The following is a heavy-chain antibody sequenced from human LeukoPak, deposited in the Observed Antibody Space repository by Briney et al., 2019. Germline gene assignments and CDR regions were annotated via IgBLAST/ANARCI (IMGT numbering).Heavy chain of an antibody. J-gene: IGHJ3*02. Sequence: GASVKVSCKASGYTFTSYDINWVRQATGQGLEWMGWMNPNSGNTGYAQTLQGRVTMTRNPSLRPAYMELSSLRYEDTAVYYCALSSGYYNEDAFDIWGQGTMVTVSS. CDR2: MNPNSGNT. CDR1: GYTFTSYD. V-gene: IGHV1-8*01. D-gene: IGHD3-22*01. CDR3: ALSSGYYNEDAFDI.